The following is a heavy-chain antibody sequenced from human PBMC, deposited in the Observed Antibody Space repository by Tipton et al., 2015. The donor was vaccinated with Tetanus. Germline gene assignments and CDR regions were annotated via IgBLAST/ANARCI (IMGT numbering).Heavy chain of an antibody. J-gene: IGHJ5*02. CDR3: ARDRGQQFVSDWFDP. Sequence: TLSLTCTVSGGSINSPDYSWGWIRQPPGKGLEWIGYIYQSGSTSYNPSLATQVTITADKSKNQFSLNLRSVTAADTAVYYCARDRGQQFVSDWFDPWGQGTLVTVSS. CDR1: GGSINSPDYS. V-gene: IGHV4-30-2*01. CDR2: IYQSGST. D-gene: IGHD6-6*01.